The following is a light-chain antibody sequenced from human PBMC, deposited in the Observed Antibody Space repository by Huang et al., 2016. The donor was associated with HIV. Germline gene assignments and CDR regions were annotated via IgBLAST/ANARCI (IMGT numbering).Light chain of an antibody. CDR3: QQRSNWPPLT. V-gene: IGKV3-11*01. Sequence: EIVLTQSPVTLSLSPGDRATLPCRASQSVITNLAWYQQKPGQAPRLLIYDAASRASGIPARFSVRWSGTDFTLTISSLEPEDFAIYYCQQRSNWPPLTFGGGTKVEMK. J-gene: IGKJ4*01. CDR1: QSVITN. CDR2: DAA.